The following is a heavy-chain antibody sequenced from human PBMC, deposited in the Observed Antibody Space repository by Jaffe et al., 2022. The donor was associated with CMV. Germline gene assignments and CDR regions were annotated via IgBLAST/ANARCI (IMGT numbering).Heavy chain of an antibody. CDR2: VYGSDGRT. Sequence: QVQLVQSGAEVKNPGASVKVACKASGYTFTNYNIHWVRQAPGQGPEYMGIVYGSDGRTRYAQKLQGRVTMTRDTSTSTAYMELNSLRSEDTATYYCAREPPDAYYFDYWGQGTLVAVSS. CDR1: GYTFTNYN. D-gene: IGHD2-2*01. CDR3: AREPPDAYYFDY. V-gene: IGHV1-46*04. J-gene: IGHJ4*02.